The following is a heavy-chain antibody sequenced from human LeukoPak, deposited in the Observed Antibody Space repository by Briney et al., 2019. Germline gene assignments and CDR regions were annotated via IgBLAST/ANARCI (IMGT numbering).Heavy chain of an antibody. CDR2: IYHTGST. J-gene: IGHJ5*02. Sequence: SETLSLTCTVSGYSISSGYYWGWIRQPPGKGLEWIGSIYHTGSTYYNPSLKSRVTISVDTSKNQFSLKLSSVTAADTAVYYCARAYSSSWYFNWFDPWGQGTLVTVSS. V-gene: IGHV4-38-2*02. D-gene: IGHD6-13*01. CDR1: GYSISSGYY. CDR3: ARAYSSSWYFNWFDP.